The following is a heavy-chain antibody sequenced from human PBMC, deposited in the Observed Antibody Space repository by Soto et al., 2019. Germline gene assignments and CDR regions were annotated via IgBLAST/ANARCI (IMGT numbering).Heavy chain of an antibody. Sequence: PSVKVSCTASGYTFIGYYIHWVRQVPGQGLEWMGRINPRSGDTTYAQKFQGRLTMTRDTSISTAYMELSSLRSDDTAVYYCGRDGVGATPLGWFDPWGQGSLVTAPQ. J-gene: IGHJ5*02. CDR1: GYTFIGYY. D-gene: IGHD1-26*01. CDR2: INPRSGDT. V-gene: IGHV1-2*06. CDR3: GRDGVGATPLGWFDP.